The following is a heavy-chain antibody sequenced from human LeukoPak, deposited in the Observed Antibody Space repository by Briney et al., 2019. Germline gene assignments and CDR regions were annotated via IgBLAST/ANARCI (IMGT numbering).Heavy chain of an antibody. CDR1: GGSISSGGYS. D-gene: IGHD3-10*01. J-gene: IGHJ6*04. V-gene: IGHV4-30-2*01. Sequence: PSQTLSLTCAVSGGSISSGGYSWSWIRQPPGKGLEWIGYIYHRGSTYYNPSLKSRVTISVDRSKNQFSLKLSSVSAADTAVYYWARAPSGSITMVRGVPRGMDVWGKGTTVTVSS. CDR2: IYHRGST. CDR3: ARAPSGSITMVRGVPRGMDV.